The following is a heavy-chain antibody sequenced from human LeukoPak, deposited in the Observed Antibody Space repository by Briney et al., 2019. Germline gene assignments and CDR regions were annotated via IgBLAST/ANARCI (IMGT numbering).Heavy chain of an antibody. V-gene: IGHV3-7*01. CDR2: IRKDGSEK. Sequence: GGSLRLSCAVSAFTFSTYNMNWVRQAPGKGLEWVAHIRKDGSEKYYLDSVEGRFTISRDNAKSSLYLQLNSLRVDDTAVYYCATYSGAHHKTFDYWGRGTLVTVSS. CDR1: AFTFSTYN. J-gene: IGHJ4*02. CDR3: ATYSGAHHKTFDY. D-gene: IGHD1-26*01.